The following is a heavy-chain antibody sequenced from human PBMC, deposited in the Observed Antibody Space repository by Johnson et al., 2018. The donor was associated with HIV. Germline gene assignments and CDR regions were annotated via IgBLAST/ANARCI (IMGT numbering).Heavy chain of an antibody. J-gene: IGHJ3*02. CDR3: AKGMWCHDAFDI. CDR1: GFTFSSYD. CDR2: IGTAGDT. V-gene: IGHV3-13*01. D-gene: IGHD2-21*01. Sequence: VQLVESGGGLVQPGGSLRLSCAASGFTFSSYDMHWVRQATGKGLEWVSAIGTAGDTYYPGSVKGRFTISRDNAKNSLYLQMNSLRAEDTAVYYCAKGMWCHDAFDIWGQGTMVTVSS.